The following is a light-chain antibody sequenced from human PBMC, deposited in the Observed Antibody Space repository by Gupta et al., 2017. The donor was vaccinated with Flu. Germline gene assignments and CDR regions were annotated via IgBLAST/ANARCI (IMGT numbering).Light chain of an antibody. CDR3: RSYAGFKTVWV. Sequence: SSDIGTNFLVSWYQQHPGKAPKLMIYEVTHRPSGVSNRFSGSKSGNSASLTISGLQAEDEAAYYCRSYAGFKTVWVFGGGTKLTVL. CDR2: EVT. V-gene: IGLV2-23*02. CDR1: SSDIGTNFL. J-gene: IGLJ3*02.